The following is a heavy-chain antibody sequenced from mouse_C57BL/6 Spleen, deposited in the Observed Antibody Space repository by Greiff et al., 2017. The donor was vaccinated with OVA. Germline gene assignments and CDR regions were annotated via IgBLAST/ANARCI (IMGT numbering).Heavy chain of an antibody. J-gene: IGHJ4*01. CDR2: ISSGSSTI. V-gene: IGHV5-17*01. CDR3: ARCGGYDGDYYAMDY. Sequence: EVKLVESGGGLVKPGGSLKLSCAASGFTFSDYGMHWVRQAPEKGLEWVAYISSGSSTIYYADTVKGRFTISRDNAKNTLFLQMTSLRSEDTAMYYCARCGGYDGDYYAMDYWGQGTSVTVSS. CDR1: GFTFSDYG. D-gene: IGHD2-2*01.